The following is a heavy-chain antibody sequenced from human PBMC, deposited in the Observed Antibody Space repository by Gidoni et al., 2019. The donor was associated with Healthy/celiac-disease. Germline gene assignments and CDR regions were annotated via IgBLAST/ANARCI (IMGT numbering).Heavy chain of an antibody. V-gene: IGHV3-30*18. D-gene: IGHD3-16*01. CDR1: GFTFSSYG. Sequence: QVQLVESGGGVVQPGRSLRLSCAASGFTFSSYGMHWVRQAPGKGLEWVAVISYDGSNKYYADSVKGRFTISRDNSKNTLYLQMNSLRAEDTAVYYCAKGGVYYYYGMDVWGKGTTVTVSS. CDR3: AKGGVYYYYGMDV. CDR2: ISYDGSNK. J-gene: IGHJ6*04.